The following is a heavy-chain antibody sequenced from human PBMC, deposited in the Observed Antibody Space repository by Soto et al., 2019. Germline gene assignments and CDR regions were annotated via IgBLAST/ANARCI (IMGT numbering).Heavy chain of an antibody. D-gene: IGHD2-15*01. CDR1: GFTFSSYS. CDR3: ARDPLPRYCSGRSCRKWHYYYYGMDV. CDR2: IISINSDI. Sequence: EVQLVESGGGLVKPGGSRRLSCAASGFTFSSYSMNWVRQAPGKGLEWVSSIISINSDIYYADSVKGRFTISRDNANKSLYLQMNSLSAEDTAVYYCARDPLPRYCSGRSCRKWHYYYYGMDVWGQGTTVTASS. V-gene: IGHV3-21*01. J-gene: IGHJ6*02.